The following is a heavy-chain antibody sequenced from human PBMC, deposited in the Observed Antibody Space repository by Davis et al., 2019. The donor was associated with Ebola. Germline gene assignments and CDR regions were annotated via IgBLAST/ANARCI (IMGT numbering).Heavy chain of an antibody. CDR3: ARGFGSSPGTYYMDY. CDR2: PFYRSKCLN. CDR1: GDSVPSRASA. D-gene: IGHD3-10*01. V-gene: IGHV6-1*01. J-gene: IGHJ4*02. Sequence: SQTLSLTCPIFGDSVPSRASAWNWLRQSPSRGLEWLGRPFYRSKCLNEYAVSVKSRIIINADTSKNQFSLQLSSVSPDDTAVYYCARGFGSSPGTYYMDYWGQGSLVTVSS.